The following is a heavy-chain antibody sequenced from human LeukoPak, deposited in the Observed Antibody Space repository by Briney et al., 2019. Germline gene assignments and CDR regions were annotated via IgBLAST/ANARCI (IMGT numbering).Heavy chain of an antibody. Sequence: PSETLSLTCAVYGGSFSGYYWSWIRQPPGKGLEWIGEINHSGSTNYNPSLKSRVTISVDTSKNQFSLKLSSVTAADTAVYYCARGNYVWGSYPPYWFNPWGQGTLVTVSS. V-gene: IGHV4-34*01. J-gene: IGHJ5*02. CDR1: GGSFSGYY. CDR3: ARGNYVWGSYPPYWFNP. D-gene: IGHD3-16*02. CDR2: INHSGST.